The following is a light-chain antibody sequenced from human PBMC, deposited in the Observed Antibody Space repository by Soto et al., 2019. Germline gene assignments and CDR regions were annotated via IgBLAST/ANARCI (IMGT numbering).Light chain of an antibody. CDR1: SSDVGYDNY. CDR3: TSHTASSTWL. Sequence: QSALTQPASVSGSPGQSITISCTGTSSDVGYDNYVSWFQQHPGKAPKLMIYEISRRPSVVSNRVSGSKSANTASLTIAGLQAEDEADYYCTSHTASSTWLFVGGTKLTVL. CDR2: EIS. J-gene: IGLJ3*02. V-gene: IGLV2-14*01.